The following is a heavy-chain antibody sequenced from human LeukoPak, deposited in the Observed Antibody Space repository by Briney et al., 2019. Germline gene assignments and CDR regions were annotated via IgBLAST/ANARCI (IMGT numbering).Heavy chain of an antibody. CDR3: ARALGYCSGGSCPAYYDYGLDV. V-gene: IGHV3-30*04. D-gene: IGHD2-15*01. CDR2: ISYDGTNK. J-gene: IGHJ6*04. Sequence: GGSLRLSCAASGFTFSSYAMHWVRQAPGKGLEWVTVISYDGTNKHYADSVKGRFTISRDNSKNTLYLQMNSLRAEDTAVYYCARALGYCSGGSCPAYYDYGLDVWGKGTTATVSS. CDR1: GFTFSSYA.